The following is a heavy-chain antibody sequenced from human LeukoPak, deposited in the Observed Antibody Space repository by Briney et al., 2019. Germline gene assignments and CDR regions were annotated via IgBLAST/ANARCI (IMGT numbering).Heavy chain of an antibody. CDR2: INQSGST. J-gene: IGHJ4*02. CDR3: GGINGVDFDY. D-gene: IGHD2-8*01. V-gene: IGHV4-38-2*01. CDR1: GYSISSGYY. Sequence: SETLSLTWPVSGYSISSGYYGGWIRQPPGKGREWIGSINQSGSTYNNPSLKSRVTISVDTSKNQFSLELSSVTAADTAVEYCGGINGVDFDYWGQGTLVTVSS.